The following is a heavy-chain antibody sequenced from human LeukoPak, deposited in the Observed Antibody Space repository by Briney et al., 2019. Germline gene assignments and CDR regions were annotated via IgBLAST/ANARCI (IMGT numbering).Heavy chain of an antibody. Sequence: SQTLSLTCTVSGGSINSGSYYWSWIRQPAGKGLEWIGRIYTSGSTNYNPSLKSRATISVDTPKNQFSLNLNSVTAADTAVYYCARGRTYGSGRYDWGKGTTVTISS. J-gene: IGHJ6*04. V-gene: IGHV4-61*02. CDR3: ARGRTYGSGRYD. CDR1: GGSINSGSYY. D-gene: IGHD3-10*01. CDR2: IYTSGST.